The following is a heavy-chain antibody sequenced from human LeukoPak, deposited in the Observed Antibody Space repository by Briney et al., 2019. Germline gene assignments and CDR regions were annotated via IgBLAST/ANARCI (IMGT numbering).Heavy chain of an antibody. CDR1: GYTLTELS. Sequence: GASVKVSCKVSGYTLTELSMHWVRQAPGKGLEWMGGFDPEDGETIYAQKFQGRVTMTEDTSTDTAYMELSSLRSEDTAVYYCATDWALGSGYYYDFDYWGQGTLVTVSS. J-gene: IGHJ4*02. CDR2: FDPEDGET. CDR3: ATDWALGSGYYYDFDY. D-gene: IGHD3-22*01. V-gene: IGHV1-24*01.